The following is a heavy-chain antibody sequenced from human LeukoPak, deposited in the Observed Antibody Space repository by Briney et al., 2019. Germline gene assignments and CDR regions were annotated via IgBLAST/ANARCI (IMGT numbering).Heavy chain of an antibody. J-gene: IGHJ4*02. V-gene: IGHV1-46*01. CDR3: ARSRLLLDY. D-gene: IGHD2-21*02. CDR1: GYTFTSYY. CDR2: ISPSGGST. Sequence: ASVKVSCKASGYTFTSYYMHWVRQAPGQGLEWMGIISPSGGSTTYAQRFQGRVTMTGETSTSTAYMELSSLRSEDTAVYYCARSRLLLDYWGQGTLVTVSS.